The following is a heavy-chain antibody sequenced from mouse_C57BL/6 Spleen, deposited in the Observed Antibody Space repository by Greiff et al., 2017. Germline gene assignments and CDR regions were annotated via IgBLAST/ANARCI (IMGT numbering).Heavy chain of an antibody. CDR2: ISYDGSN. CDR3: ARARYYYGSSYEAMDY. CDR1: GYSITSGYY. V-gene: IGHV3-6*01. D-gene: IGHD1-1*01. J-gene: IGHJ4*01. Sequence: VQLKESGPGLVKPSQSLSLTCSVTGYSITSGYYWNWIRQFPGNKLEWMGYISYDGSNNYNPSLKNRISITRDTSKNQFFLKLNSVTTEDTATYYCARARYYYGSSYEAMDYWGQGTSVTVSS.